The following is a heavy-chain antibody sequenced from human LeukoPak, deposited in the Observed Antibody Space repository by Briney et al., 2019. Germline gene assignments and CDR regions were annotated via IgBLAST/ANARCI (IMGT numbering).Heavy chain of an antibody. J-gene: IGHJ4*02. CDR1: GFTFSSYN. D-gene: IGHD6-19*01. Sequence: GGSLRLSCAASGFTFSSYNMNWVRQAPGKGLEWVSSISSSSNYIYYADSVKGRFTISRDNANNSLYLQMNSLRAEDTSVYYCTRAEYSNGWFDYWGQGTLVTVSS. V-gene: IGHV3-21*01. CDR3: TRAEYSNGWFDY. CDR2: ISSSSNYI.